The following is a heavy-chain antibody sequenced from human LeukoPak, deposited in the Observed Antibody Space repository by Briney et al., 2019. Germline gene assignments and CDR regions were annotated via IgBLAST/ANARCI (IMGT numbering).Heavy chain of an antibody. CDR3: ARGGDSSSCYGDY. J-gene: IGHJ4*02. V-gene: IGHV4-34*01. Sequence: SKTLSLTCAVYGGSFSGYYWSWIRQPPGKGLEWIGEINHSGSTNYNPSLKSRVTISVDTSKNQFSLKLSSVTAADTAVYYCARGGDSSSCYGDYWGQGTLVTVSS. CDR2: INHSGST. CDR1: GGSFSGYY. D-gene: IGHD6-13*01.